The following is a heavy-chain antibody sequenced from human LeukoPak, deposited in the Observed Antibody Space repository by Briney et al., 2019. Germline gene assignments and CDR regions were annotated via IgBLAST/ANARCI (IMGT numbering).Heavy chain of an antibody. CDR2: IYYSGST. CDR3: AWATTHYYYYGMDV. D-gene: IGHD1-26*01. V-gene: IGHV4-30-4*01. CDR1: GGSISSGDYY. J-gene: IGHJ6*02. Sequence: SETLSLTCTVSGGSISSGDYYWSWIRQPPGKGLEWIGYIYYSGSTYYNPSLKSRVTISVDTSKNQFSLKLSSVTAADTAVYYCAWATTHYYYYGMDVWGQGTTVTVSS.